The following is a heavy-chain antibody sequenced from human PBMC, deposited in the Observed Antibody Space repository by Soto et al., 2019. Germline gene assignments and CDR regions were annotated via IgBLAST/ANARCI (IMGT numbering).Heavy chain of an antibody. J-gene: IGHJ5*02. Sequence: EVQLVESGRGLVKPGRSLRLSCTASGFTFGDYAMSWFRQAPGKGLEWVGFIRSKAYGGTTEYAASVKGRFTISRDDSKSIAYLQMNSLKTEDTAVYYCTRDGSRFWSGSNWFDPWGQGTLVTVSS. D-gene: IGHD3-3*01. CDR2: IRSKAYGGTT. CDR3: TRDGSRFWSGSNWFDP. CDR1: GFTFGDYA. V-gene: IGHV3-49*05.